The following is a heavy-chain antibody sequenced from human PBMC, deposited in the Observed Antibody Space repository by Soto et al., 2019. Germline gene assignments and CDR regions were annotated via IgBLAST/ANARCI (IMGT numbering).Heavy chain of an antibody. J-gene: IGHJ4*02. V-gene: IGHV2-5*02. CDR3: AHSIAPRVFDY. CDR1: GFSLSTSGLG. CDR2: IYWDDDK. Sequence: QITLKESGPALVKPTQTLTLTCTFSGFSLSTSGLGVGWIRQPPGKALEWLALIYWDDDKRYSPSLKSRRTIPKDTSKNQVVLTLANMDPVDTATYYCAHSIAPRVFDYWGQGTLVTVFS. D-gene: IGHD6-13*01.